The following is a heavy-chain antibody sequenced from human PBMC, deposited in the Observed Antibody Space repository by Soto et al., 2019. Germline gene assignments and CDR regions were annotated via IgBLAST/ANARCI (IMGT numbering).Heavy chain of an antibody. V-gene: IGHV3-21*01. Sequence: GGSLRLSCTVSGFAFNNYGINWVRQAPGKGLEWVSSISKSDYTYYSDSVKGRFAISRDNAKSSVSLQMNTLRVEDAAVYYCAREDSIIIPAVSDFWGQGTRVT. CDR1: GFAFNNYG. J-gene: IGHJ4*02. CDR2: ISKSDYT. D-gene: IGHD2-2*01. CDR3: AREDSIIIPAVSDF.